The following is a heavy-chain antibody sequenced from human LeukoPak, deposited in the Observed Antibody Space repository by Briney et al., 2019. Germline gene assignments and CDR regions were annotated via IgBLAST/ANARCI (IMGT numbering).Heavy chain of an antibody. J-gene: IGHJ1*01. V-gene: IGHV3-74*01. Sequence: GGSLRLSCAASGFTFSVDWMHWVRQAPGKGLVWVSRINSDGSSIGYADSVKGRFTISRDNGKNTLYLQMNSLRAEDAALYYCVRSTVTAGWDWGQGTLVTVSS. CDR3: VRSTVTAGWD. CDR2: INSDGSSI. CDR1: GFTFSVDW. D-gene: IGHD4-17*01.